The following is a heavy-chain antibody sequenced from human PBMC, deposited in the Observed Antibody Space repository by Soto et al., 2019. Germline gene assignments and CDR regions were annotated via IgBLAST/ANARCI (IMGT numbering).Heavy chain of an antibody. V-gene: IGHV3-48*03. Sequence: PGGSLRLSCAASGFTFSSYEMNWVRQAPGKGLEWVSYISSSGSTIYYADSVKGRFTISRDNARNSLYLQMNSLRAEDTAVYYCAREDYYDSSGYLSRTLDYWGQGTLVTVSS. CDR3: AREDYYDSSGYLSRTLDY. J-gene: IGHJ4*02. D-gene: IGHD3-22*01. CDR2: ISSSGSTI. CDR1: GFTFSSYE.